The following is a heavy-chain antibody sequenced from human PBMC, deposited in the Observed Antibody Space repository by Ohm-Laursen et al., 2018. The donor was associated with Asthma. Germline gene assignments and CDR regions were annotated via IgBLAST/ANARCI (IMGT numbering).Heavy chain of an antibody. J-gene: IGHJ5*02. CDR3: AREKHEYSGYDPDRSNWFDP. V-gene: IGHV1-69*10. CDR1: GDTFSSYA. D-gene: IGHD5-12*01. CDR2: IIPIFGIA. Sequence: SVKVSCKASGDTFSSYAISWVRQAPGQGLEWMGGIIPIFGIANYAQKFQGRVTITADKSTSTAYMELSSLRSEDTAVYYCAREKHEYSGYDPDRSNWFDPWGQGTLVTVSS.